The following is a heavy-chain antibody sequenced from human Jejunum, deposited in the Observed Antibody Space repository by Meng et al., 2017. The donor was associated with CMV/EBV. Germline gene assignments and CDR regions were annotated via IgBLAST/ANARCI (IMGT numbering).Heavy chain of an antibody. CDR2: IYYSGRA. D-gene: IGHD4-11*01. V-gene: IGHV4-39*07. J-gene: IGHJ5*02. CDR1: SMGTTNYY. Sequence: SMGTTNYYWAWIRQPPGKGLEWIGTIYYSGRAYYTPSLNNRVTISVDTSKNQFSLRLRSVTAADTALYYCARVYYTNFANWFDPWGQGTLVTVSS. CDR3: ARVYYTNFANWFDP.